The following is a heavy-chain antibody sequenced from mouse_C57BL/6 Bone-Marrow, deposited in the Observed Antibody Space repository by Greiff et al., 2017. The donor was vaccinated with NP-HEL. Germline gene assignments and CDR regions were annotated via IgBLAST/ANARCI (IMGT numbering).Heavy chain of an antibody. CDR2: IYPRSGNT. J-gene: IGHJ3*01. CDR1: GYTFTSYG. CDR3: ARSDGYYAWFAY. D-gene: IGHD2-3*01. V-gene: IGHV1-81*01. Sequence: SGAELARPGASVKLSCKASGYTFTSYGISWVKQRTGQGLEWIGEIYPRSGNTYYNEKFKGKATLTADKSSSTAYMELRSLTSEDSAVYFCARSDGYYAWFAYWGQGTLVTVSA.